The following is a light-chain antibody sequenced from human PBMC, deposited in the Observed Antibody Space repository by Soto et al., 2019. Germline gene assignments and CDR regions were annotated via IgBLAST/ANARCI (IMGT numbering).Light chain of an antibody. CDR1: QSVSSGY. J-gene: IGKJ1*01. CDR2: DAS. V-gene: IGKV3-20*01. CDR3: QQYGGSPRT. Sequence: EIVLTQSPGTLSLSPGERGTLPCRASQSVSSGYLAWYQQKPGQAPRVLIYDASSRATGIPDRFSGSGSGTDFTLTISRLEHEDFAVYYCQQYGGSPRTFGQGTKADIK.